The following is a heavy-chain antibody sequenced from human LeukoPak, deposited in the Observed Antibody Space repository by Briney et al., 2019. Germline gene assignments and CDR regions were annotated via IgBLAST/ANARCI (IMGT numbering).Heavy chain of an antibody. CDR1: GGSISSYY. J-gene: IGHJ3*02. Sequence: PSETLSLTCTVSGGSISSYYWSWIRQPAGKGLEWIGRIYTSGSTNYNPSLKSRVTMSVDTSKNQFSLKLSSVTAADTAVYYCARQLYCSGGSCYGAFDIWGQGTMVTVSS. CDR3: ARQLYCSGGSCYGAFDI. CDR2: IYTSGST. V-gene: IGHV4-4*07. D-gene: IGHD2-15*01.